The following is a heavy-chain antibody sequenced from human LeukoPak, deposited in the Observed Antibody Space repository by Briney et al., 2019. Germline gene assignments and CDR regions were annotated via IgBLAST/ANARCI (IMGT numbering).Heavy chain of an antibody. V-gene: IGHV1-46*01. Sequence: ASVKVSCKASGYTFTSYYIVWVRQAPGQGLEWMGRIDPSGGSTSYAQKFQGRVTMTRGTSTSTVYVELSSLISEDTAVYYCARNSGSGFDYWGQGTLVTVSS. CDR3: ARNSGSGFDY. J-gene: IGHJ4*02. CDR1: GYTFTSYY. D-gene: IGHD2-15*01. CDR2: IDPSGGST.